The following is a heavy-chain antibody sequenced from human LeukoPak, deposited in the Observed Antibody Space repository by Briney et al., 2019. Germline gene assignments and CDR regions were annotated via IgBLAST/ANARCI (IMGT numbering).Heavy chain of an antibody. CDR3: ATSPNYGSGRYYFDS. D-gene: IGHD3-10*01. CDR1: GFTFSSYG. Sequence: GGSLRLSCAASGFTFSSYGVHWVRQAPGKGLEWVAIIWYDGSVKNYADSVKGRFTISRDNSKSTLYLQMSSLGAEDTALYYCATSPNYGSGRYYFDSWGQGILVTVSS. CDR2: IWYDGSVK. V-gene: IGHV3-33*01. J-gene: IGHJ4*02.